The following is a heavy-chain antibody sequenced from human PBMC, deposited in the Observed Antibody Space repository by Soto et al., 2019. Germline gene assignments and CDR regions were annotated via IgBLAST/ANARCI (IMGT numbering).Heavy chain of an antibody. V-gene: IGHV3-30-3*01. CDR1: GFTFSSYV. J-gene: IGHJ3*02. CDR3: ARETPSSIPFDI. D-gene: IGHD6-6*01. CDR2: ISYDGSNK. Sequence: PGGSLRLSCAASGFTFSSYVMHWVRQAPGEGLEWVAVISYDGSNKYYADSVKGRFTISRDNSKNTLYLQMNSLRAEDTAVYYCARETPSSIPFDIWGQGPMVTVSS.